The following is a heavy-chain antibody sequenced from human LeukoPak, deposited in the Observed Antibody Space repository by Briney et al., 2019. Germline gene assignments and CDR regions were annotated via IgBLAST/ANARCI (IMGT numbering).Heavy chain of an antibody. CDR2: INPNSGGT. D-gene: IGHD1-26*01. Sequence: ASVKVSSKASGYTFTDFNMHRVGQAPGQGIEWMGWINPNSGGTRDAQKFQGRVTITRDTSISTASMELSRLRSDDTAVYYCARSLSDYPFDYWGQGTLVTVSS. J-gene: IGHJ4*02. CDR3: ARSLSDYPFDY. CDR1: GYTFTDFN. V-gene: IGHV1-2*02.